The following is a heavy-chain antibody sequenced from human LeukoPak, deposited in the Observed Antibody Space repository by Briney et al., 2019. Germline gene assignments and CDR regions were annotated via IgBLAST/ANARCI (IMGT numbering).Heavy chain of an antibody. CDR3: AKFYDFWSGYLDY. CDR2: ISGSGGST. V-gene: IGHV3-23*01. D-gene: IGHD3-3*01. Sequence: PGGSLRLSCAASGFTFSSYAMSWVRQAPEKGLEWVSAISGSGGSTYYADSVKGRFTISRDNSKNTLYLQMNSLRAEDTAVYYCAKFYDFWSGYLDYWGQGTLVTVSS. J-gene: IGHJ4*02. CDR1: GFTFSSYA.